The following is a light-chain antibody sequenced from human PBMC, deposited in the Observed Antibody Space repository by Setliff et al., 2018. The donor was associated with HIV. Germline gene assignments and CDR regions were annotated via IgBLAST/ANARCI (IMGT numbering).Light chain of an antibody. J-gene: IGLJ1*01. Sequence: QSVLAQPASVSGSPGQSITISCTGTSSDVGGYKYVYWYQQHPGKAPKLMIYEVSNRPSGISNRFSGSKSGNTASLTIPGLQAEDEADYYCSSYRSGNTLVFGTGTKVTVL. CDR2: EVS. CDR3: SSYRSGNTLV. CDR1: SSDVGGYKY. V-gene: IGLV2-14*01.